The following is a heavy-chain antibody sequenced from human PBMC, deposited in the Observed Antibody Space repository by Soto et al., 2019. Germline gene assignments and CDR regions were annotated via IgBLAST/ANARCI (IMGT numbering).Heavy chain of an antibody. CDR2: MNPNSGNT. D-gene: IGHD2-15*01. CDR1: GYTFTSYD. Sequence: ASVKVSCKASGYTFTSYDINWVRQATGQGLEWMGWMNPNSGNTGYAQKFQGRVTMTRNTSISTAYMELSSLRSEDTAVYYCALGRYCSGGSCYSENWFDTWGQGTLVTVSS. V-gene: IGHV1-8*01. J-gene: IGHJ5*02. CDR3: ALGRYCSGGSCYSENWFDT.